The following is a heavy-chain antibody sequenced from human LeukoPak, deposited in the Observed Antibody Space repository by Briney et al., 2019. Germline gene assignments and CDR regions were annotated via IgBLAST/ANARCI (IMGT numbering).Heavy chain of an antibody. Sequence: SETLSLTCTVTGGSISSYHWSWIRPPAGKGLEWIGRIYSTGSTKYNPLLKSRVTMSVDRSKNQFSLSLSSVTAADTAVYYCARMPYDILTGYYTSFDYWGQGILVTVSS. CDR1: GGSISSYH. J-gene: IGHJ4*02. CDR3: ARMPYDILTGYYTSFDY. V-gene: IGHV4-4*07. D-gene: IGHD3-9*01. CDR2: IYSTGST.